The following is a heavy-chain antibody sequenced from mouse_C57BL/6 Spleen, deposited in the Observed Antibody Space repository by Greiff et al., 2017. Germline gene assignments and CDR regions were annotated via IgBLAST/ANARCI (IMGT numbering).Heavy chain of an antibody. CDR1: GYAFSSYW. J-gene: IGHJ2*01. Sequence: VKLQQSGAELVKPGASVKISCKASGYAFSSYWMNWVKQRPGKGLEWIGQIYPGDGDTNYNAKFKGKATLTADKSSSTAYMQLSSLTSEASAVYFCARGYGNYLDYWGQGTTLTVSS. D-gene: IGHD2-10*02. CDR2: IYPGDGDT. CDR3: ARGYGNYLDY. V-gene: IGHV1-80*01.